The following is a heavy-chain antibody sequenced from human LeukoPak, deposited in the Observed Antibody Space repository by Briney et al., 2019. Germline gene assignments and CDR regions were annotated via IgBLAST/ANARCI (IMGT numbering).Heavy chain of an antibody. CDR2: INHSGTT. V-gene: IGHV4-34*01. J-gene: IGHJ4*02. D-gene: IGHD6-13*01. CDR1: GGSLSGYY. CDR3: ARDPCSRSSCPLRY. Sequence: SEILSLTCGVSGGSLSGYYCNWIRQTSGKGLEWIGEINHSGTTNFDPSLRGRVAISVDRSNNQCSLRLTSVTAADTAVYYCARDPCSRSSCPLRYWGQGTQVTVSS.